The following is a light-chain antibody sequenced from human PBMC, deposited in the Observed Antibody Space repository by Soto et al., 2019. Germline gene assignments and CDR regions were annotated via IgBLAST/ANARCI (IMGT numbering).Light chain of an antibody. Sequence: QSALTQPASVSGSPGQSITVSCTGTSSDVGGYYYVSWYQVHPGKAPKLMIFQVTNRPSGVPDRFSASKSGNTASLTISGLQTEDEADYYCSSYAGNYVYVFGSGTKVTVL. V-gene: IGLV2-14*01. CDR1: SSDVGGYYY. J-gene: IGLJ1*01. CDR3: SSYAGNYVYV. CDR2: QVT.